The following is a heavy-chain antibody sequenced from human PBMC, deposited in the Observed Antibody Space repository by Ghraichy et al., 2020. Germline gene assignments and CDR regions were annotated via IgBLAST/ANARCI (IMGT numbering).Heavy chain of an antibody. CDR3: ARAGSRRDGYDY. D-gene: IGHD1-26*01. Sequence: SCAAPGFTFSSYEMNWVRQAPGKGLEWVSYISSSGSTIYYADSVKGRFTISRDNAKNSLYLQMNSLRAEDTAVYYCARAGSRRDGYDYWGQGTLVTVSS. CDR1: GFTFSSYE. CDR2: ISSSGSTI. J-gene: IGHJ4*02. V-gene: IGHV3-48*03.